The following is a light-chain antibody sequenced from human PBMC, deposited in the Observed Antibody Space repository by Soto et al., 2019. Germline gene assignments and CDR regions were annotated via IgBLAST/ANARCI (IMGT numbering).Light chain of an antibody. CDR2: QTS. J-gene: IGKJ1*01. CDR1: QYINTR. V-gene: IGKV3-11*01. CDR3: HQRQSWPRT. Sequence: IVLTQSPATLSSFPGDIVTLSFRASQYINTRLAWYQHRPGQSPRLLIYQTSLRAAGIPARFSASGSGTDFTLTISDVQPEDFALYYCHQRQSWPRTFGQGTKVDIK.